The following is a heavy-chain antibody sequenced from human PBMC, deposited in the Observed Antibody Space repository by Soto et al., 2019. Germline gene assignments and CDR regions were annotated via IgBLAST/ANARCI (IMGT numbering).Heavy chain of an antibody. CDR3: ATNDYGDYREIDY. V-gene: IGHV3-21*01. Sequence: GGSMRLSCAASGFTFSSYSMNWVRQAPGKGLEWVSSISSSSSYIYYADSVKGRFTISRDNAKNSLYLQMNSLRAEDTAVYYCATNDYGDYREIDYWGQGTLVTVSS. J-gene: IGHJ4*02. CDR2: ISSSSSYI. D-gene: IGHD4-17*01. CDR1: GFTFSSYS.